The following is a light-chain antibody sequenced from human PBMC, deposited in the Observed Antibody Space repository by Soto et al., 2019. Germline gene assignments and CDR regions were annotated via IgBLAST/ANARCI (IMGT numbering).Light chain of an antibody. V-gene: IGKV1-39*01. J-gene: IGKJ2*01. CDR1: QSIRSY. Sequence: DIQMTQSPSSLSASVGDRVTITCRASQSIRSYLNWYQQKPGKAPKLLIYAASSLQRGVPLRFSGSGSGTDFTLIISSLQPEDFATYYCQQSYSNPYTFGQGTKLEIK. CDR2: AAS. CDR3: QQSYSNPYT.